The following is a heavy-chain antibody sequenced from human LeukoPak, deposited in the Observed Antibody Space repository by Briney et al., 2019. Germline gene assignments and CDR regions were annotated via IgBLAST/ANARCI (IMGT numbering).Heavy chain of an antibody. CDR2: ISGSGGST. V-gene: IGHV3-23*01. CDR3: AKMGMVRGDWSFDY. J-gene: IGHJ4*02. D-gene: IGHD3-10*01. Sequence: PGGTLRLSCAASGFTFSSYGMSRVRQAPGKGLEWVSAISGSGGSTYYADSVKGRFTISRDNSKNTLYLQMNSLRAEDTAVYYCAKMGMVRGDWSFDYWGQGTLVTVSS. CDR1: GFTFSSYG.